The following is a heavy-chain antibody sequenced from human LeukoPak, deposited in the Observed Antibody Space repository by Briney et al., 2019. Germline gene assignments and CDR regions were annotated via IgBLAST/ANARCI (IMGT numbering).Heavy chain of an antibody. V-gene: IGHV1-2*02. Sequence: ASVKLSCKASGYTFTGYYMHWMRQAPGQGLEWMGCINPNSCGTNYAQKFQGRVTMTRDTSISTAYMELRRLRSDDTAVYYCAKGYYYGSESYYIPAAEYFQHWGQGTLVTVSS. CDR1: GYTFTGYY. CDR2: INPNSCGT. D-gene: IGHD3-10*01. CDR3: AKGYYYGSESYYIPAAEYFQH. J-gene: IGHJ1*01.